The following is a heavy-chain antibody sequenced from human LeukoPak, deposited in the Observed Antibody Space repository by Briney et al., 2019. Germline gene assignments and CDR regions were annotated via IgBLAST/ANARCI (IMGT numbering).Heavy chain of an antibody. CDR2: IYYSGST. Sequence: SETLSLTCTVSGGSISSYYWSWIRQPPGKGLEWIGYIYYSGSTNYNPSLKSRVTISVDTSKNQFSLKLSSVTAADTAVYYCARSTGAFHLDAFDIWGQGTMVTVSS. CDR1: GGSISSYY. J-gene: IGHJ3*02. CDR3: ARSTGAFHLDAFDI. V-gene: IGHV4-59*12. D-gene: IGHD2/OR15-2a*01.